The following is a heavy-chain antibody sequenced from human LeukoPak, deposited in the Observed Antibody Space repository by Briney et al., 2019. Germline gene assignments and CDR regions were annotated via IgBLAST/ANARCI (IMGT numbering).Heavy chain of an antibody. CDR1: GFTFSSYS. CDR3: AKVGSAYFDY. Sequence: GGSLRLSCAASGFTFSSYSMHWVRQAPGKGLEWVAFIRYDGSNKYYADSVKGRFTISRDNSKNTLYLQMNSLRAEDTAVYYCAKVGSAYFDYWGQGTLVTVSS. CDR2: IRYDGSNK. V-gene: IGHV3-30*02. J-gene: IGHJ4*02. D-gene: IGHD6-25*01.